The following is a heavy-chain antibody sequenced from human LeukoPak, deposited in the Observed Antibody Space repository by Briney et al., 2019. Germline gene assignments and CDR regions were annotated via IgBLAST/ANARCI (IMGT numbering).Heavy chain of an antibody. CDR2: ISSSSSYI. Sequence: GGSLRLSCAASGFTFSSYSMNWVRQAPGKGLEWVSSISSSSSYIYYADSVKGRFTISRDNAKNSLYLQMNSLRAEDTAVYYCARDGGVVVPAARLDYWGQGTLVTVSS. CDR1: GFTFSSYS. CDR3: ARDGGVVVPAARLDY. J-gene: IGHJ4*02. D-gene: IGHD2-2*01. V-gene: IGHV3-21*01.